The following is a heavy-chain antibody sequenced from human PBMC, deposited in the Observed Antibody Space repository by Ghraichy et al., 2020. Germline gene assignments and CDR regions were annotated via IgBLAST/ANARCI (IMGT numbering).Heavy chain of an antibody. CDR3: ARAPGYYDFWGGTKKNYFYYGIDV. J-gene: IGHJ6*02. CDR2: VHHNGGS. D-gene: IGHD3/OR15-3a*01. Sequence: GTLSLTCAVSGDSISRGNWWSWVRQTPGGLEWIGDVHHNGGSAYSPSLKSRLTISLDTTKNQFSLSLTSVTAADTAVYYCARAPGYYDFWGGTKKNYFYYGIDVWGQGTTVTVSS. V-gene: IGHV4-4*02. CDR1: GDSISRGNW.